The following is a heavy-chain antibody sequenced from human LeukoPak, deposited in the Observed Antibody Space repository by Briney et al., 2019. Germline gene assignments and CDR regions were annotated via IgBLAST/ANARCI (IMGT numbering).Heavy chain of an antibody. CDR3: VKGQGGYYYGMDV. J-gene: IGHJ6*02. Sequence: GGSLRLSCAASGFTFSNYGMHWVRQAPGKGPEWVAVISYDGSNKYYGDSVKGRFTISRDNSKNTVYLQMNSLREEDTAVYYCVKGQGGYYYGMDVWGRGTTVTVSS. CDR1: GFTFSNYG. V-gene: IGHV3-30*18. CDR2: ISYDGSNK.